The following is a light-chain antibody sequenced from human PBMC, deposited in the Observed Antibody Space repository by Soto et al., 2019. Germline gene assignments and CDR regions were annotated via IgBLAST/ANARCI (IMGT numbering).Light chain of an antibody. CDR3: QQRSSWPLT. J-gene: IGKJ5*01. CDR1: QSVSSTY. CDR2: DTS. Sequence: EIVLTRSPVTLSLSPLERATLSCRASQSVSSTYLAWYKQKHGQAPRLLIYDTSNMATGFPDRFSGSGSGKDFTITISRLENEDLEAYYCQQRSSWPLTFGQGTRREIK. V-gene: IGKV3D-20*02.